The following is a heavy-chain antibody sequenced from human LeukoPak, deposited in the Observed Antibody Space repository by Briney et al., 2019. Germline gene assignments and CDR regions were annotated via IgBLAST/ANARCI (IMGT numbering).Heavy chain of an antibody. CDR1: GGSISSGGYY. Sequence: SETLSLTCTVSGGSISSGGYYWSWIRQHPGKGLEWIGYIYYSGSTYYNPSLKSRVTISVDTSKNQFSLKLSSVTAADTAVYYCARVQAGYAHFDYWGQGTLVIVSS. J-gene: IGHJ4*02. V-gene: IGHV4-31*03. CDR3: ARVQAGYAHFDY. D-gene: IGHD3-16*01. CDR2: IYYSGST.